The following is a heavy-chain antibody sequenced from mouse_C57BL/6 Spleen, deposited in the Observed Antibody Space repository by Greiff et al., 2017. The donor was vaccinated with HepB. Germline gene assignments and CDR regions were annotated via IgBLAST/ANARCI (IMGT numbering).Heavy chain of an antibody. J-gene: IGHJ2*01. CDR2: ISDGGSYT. CDR3: ARVKGLVGFDY. CDR1: GFTFSSYA. V-gene: IGHV5-4*03. D-gene: IGHD3-3*01. Sequence: EVKLVESGGGLVKPGGSLKLSCAASGFTFSSYAMSWVRPTPEKRLEWVATISDGGSYTYYPDNVKGRFTISRDNAKNNLYLQMSHLKSEDTAMYYCARVKGLVGFDYWGQGTTLTVSS.